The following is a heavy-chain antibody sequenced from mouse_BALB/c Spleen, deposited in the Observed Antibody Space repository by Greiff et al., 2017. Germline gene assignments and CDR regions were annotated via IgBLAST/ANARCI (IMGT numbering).Heavy chain of an antibody. J-gene: IGHJ2*01. V-gene: IGHV5-17*02. CDR1: GFTFSSFG. D-gene: IGHD2-1*01. Sequence: EVQVVESGGGLVQPGGSRKLSCAASGFTFSSFGMHWVRQAPEKGLEWVAYISSGSSTIYYADTVKGRFTISRDNPKNTLFLQMTSLRSEDTAMYYCARSNYGNSFDYWGQGTTLTVSS. CDR2: ISSGSSTI. CDR3: ARSNYGNSFDY.